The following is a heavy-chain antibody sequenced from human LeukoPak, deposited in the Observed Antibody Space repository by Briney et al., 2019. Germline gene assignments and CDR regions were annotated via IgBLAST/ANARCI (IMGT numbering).Heavy chain of an antibody. Sequence: SETLSLTCAVHGGSISLYYWTWIRQSPGKGLEWIGEISHGGSTNYNPSLKSRVNISIDTSKNQFSLKLSSVTAADTAVYYCARGWTYYYDSSGYIPLDYWGQGTLVTVSS. CDR2: ISHGGST. V-gene: IGHV4-34*01. CDR3: ARGWTYYYDSSGYIPLDY. D-gene: IGHD3-22*01. CDR1: GGSISLYY. J-gene: IGHJ4*02.